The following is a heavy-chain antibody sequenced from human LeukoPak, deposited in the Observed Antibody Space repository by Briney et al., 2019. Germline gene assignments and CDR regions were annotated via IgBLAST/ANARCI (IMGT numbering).Heavy chain of an antibody. CDR2: IKQDGSEK. J-gene: IGHJ4*02. CDR1: GFTFSSYW. D-gene: IGHD2/OR15-2a*01. CDR3: ARGTLRDYVLWYYFDY. Sequence: SGGSLRLSCAASGFTFSSYWMSWVRQAPGKGLEWVANIKQDGSEKYYVDSVKGRFTISRDNAKNSLYLQMNSLRAEDTAVYYCARGTLRDYVLWYYFDYWGQGTLVTVSS. V-gene: IGHV3-7*03.